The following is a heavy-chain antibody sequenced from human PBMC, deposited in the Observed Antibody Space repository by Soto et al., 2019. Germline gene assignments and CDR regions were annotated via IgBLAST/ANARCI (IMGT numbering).Heavy chain of an antibody. CDR1: GGTFSSYA. CDR3: ARDGGSGWYSEYGMDV. V-gene: IGHV1-69*13. D-gene: IGHD6-19*01. J-gene: IGHJ6*02. Sequence: SVKVSCKASGGTFSSYAISWVRQAPGQGLEWMGGIIPIFGTANYAQKFQGRVTITADESTSTAYMELSSLRSEDTAVYYCARDGGSGWYSEYGMDVWGQGTTVTVSS. CDR2: IIPIFGTA.